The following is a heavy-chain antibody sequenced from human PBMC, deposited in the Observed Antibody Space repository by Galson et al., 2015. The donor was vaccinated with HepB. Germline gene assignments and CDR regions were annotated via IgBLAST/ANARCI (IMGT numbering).Heavy chain of an antibody. V-gene: IGHV4-34*01. CDR2: INHSGST. CDR3: ARGPRRMGSGWSVPPDY. J-gene: IGHJ4*02. Sequence: LSLTCAVYGGSFSGYYWSWIRQPPGKGLEWIGAINHSGSTNYNPSLKSRVTISVDTSKNQFSLKLSSVTAADTAVYYCARGPRRMGSGWSVPPDYWGQGTLVTVSS. CDR1: GGSFSGYY. D-gene: IGHD6-19*01.